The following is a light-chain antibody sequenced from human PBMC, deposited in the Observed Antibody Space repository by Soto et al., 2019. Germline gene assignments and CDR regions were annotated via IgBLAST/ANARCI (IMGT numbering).Light chain of an antibody. V-gene: IGLV2-11*01. CDR3: CSYAGSYTV. Sequence: QSALTQPRSVSGSPGQSVTISCTGTSSDVGAYTYVSWYQQNPGKAPKLMISDVNKRPSGVPDRFSGSKSGNTASLTISGLQAEDEADYYCCSYAGSYTVFGGGTQLTVL. CDR2: DVN. CDR1: SSDVGAYTY. J-gene: IGLJ7*01.